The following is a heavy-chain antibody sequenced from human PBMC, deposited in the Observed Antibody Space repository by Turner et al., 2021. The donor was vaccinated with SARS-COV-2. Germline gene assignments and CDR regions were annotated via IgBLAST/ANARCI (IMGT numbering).Heavy chain of an antibody. CDR1: GFTLGNYG. Sequence: ELQLVDSGGGLVQPGRSLTLACTASGFTLGNYGMSWFRQAPGKGLEWVSFIRSKSYGGTTEYAASVKGRFTISRDDSKSIAYLQMNSLKTEDTAVYYCTGGIAGDSWGQGTLVTVSS. J-gene: IGHJ4*02. CDR3: TGGIAGDS. V-gene: IGHV3-49*03. CDR2: IRSKSYGGTT. D-gene: IGHD6-13*01.